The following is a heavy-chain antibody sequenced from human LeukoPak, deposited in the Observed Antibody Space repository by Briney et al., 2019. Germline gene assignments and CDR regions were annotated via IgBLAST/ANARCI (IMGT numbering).Heavy chain of an antibody. CDR3: ARAQSVTMIVGGWSDP. D-gene: IGHD3-22*01. J-gene: IGHJ5*02. CDR2: INPSGGST. Sequence: ASVKVSCKASGYTFTSYYMHWVRQAPGQGLEWMGIINPSGGSTSYAQKFQGRVTMTRDTSTSTVYMELSSLRSEDTAVYYCARAQSVTMIVGGWSDPWGQGTLVTVSS. V-gene: IGHV1-46*01. CDR1: GYTFTSYY.